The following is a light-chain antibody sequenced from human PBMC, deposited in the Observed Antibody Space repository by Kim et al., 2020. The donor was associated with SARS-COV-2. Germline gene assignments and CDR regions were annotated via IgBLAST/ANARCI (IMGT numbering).Light chain of an antibody. CDR3: SSYAGTNNFYV. Sequence: GQSVTIACTGTSSDVGGYNFVSWHQQHPGKAPKLIIYDVNKRPSGVPNRFSGSKSGNTASLTVSGLQAEDEADYYCSSYAGTNNFYVFGTGTKVTVL. J-gene: IGLJ1*01. CDR2: DVN. CDR1: SSDVGGYNF. V-gene: IGLV2-8*01.